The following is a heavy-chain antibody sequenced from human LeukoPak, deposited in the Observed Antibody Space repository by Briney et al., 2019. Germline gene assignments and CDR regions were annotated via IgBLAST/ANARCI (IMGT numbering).Heavy chain of an antibody. CDR1: GGTFSSYA. V-gene: IGHV1-69*06. CDR3: ARGGSLDVVPAAIRKTHQFDY. D-gene: IGHD2-2*02. Sequence: ASVTVSCKASGGTFSSYAISWVRQAPGQGLEWMGGIIPIFGTANYAQKFQGRITITADKSTSTAYMELSSLRSEDTAVYYCARGGSLDVVPAAIRKTHQFDYWGQGTLVTVSS. CDR2: IIPIFGTA. J-gene: IGHJ4*02.